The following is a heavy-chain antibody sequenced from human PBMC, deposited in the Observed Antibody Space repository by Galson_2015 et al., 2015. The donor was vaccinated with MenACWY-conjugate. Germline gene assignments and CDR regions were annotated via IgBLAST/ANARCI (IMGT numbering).Heavy chain of an antibody. Sequence: ALRLSCAASGFTFSSYGMHWVRQAPGKGLEWVAFIRYDGSNKYYADSVKGRFTISRDNSKNTLYLQMNSLRAEDTAVYYCAKDSIAVAGSHFDYWGQGTLFPASS. CDR1: GFTFSSYG. V-gene: IGHV3-30*02. CDR3: AKDSIAVAGSHFDY. J-gene: IGHJ4*02. D-gene: IGHD6-19*01. CDR2: IRYDGSNK.